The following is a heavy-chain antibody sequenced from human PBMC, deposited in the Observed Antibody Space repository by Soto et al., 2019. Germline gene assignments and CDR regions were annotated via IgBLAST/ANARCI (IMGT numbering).Heavy chain of an antibody. J-gene: IGHJ4*02. CDR2: IFYTGST. V-gene: IGHV4-59*01. D-gene: IGHD3-22*01. CDR1: GGSISSSS. Sequence: SETLSLTCTVSGGSISSSSWNWIRQAPGKRLEWIGCIFYTGSTNFNPSLESRVTISVDTSKNQFSLKLSSVTAADTAVYYCAGRASRYYYDSSGSFDYWGPGTLVTLSS. CDR3: AGRASRYYYDSSGSFDY.